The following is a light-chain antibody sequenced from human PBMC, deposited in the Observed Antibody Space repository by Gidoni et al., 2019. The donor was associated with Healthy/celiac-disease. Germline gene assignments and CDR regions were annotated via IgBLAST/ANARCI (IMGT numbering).Light chain of an antibody. J-gene: IGKJ1*01. CDR2: AAS. CDR3: QQSYSTPWT. CDR1: QSISSY. V-gene: IGKV1-39*01. Sequence: EIQMTQSPSSLSASVGDRVTITCRASQSISSYLYWYQQKPGKAPKLLIYAASSLQSGVPSRFSGSGSGTDFTLTISSLQPEDFATYYCQQSYSTPWTFGQGTKVEIK.